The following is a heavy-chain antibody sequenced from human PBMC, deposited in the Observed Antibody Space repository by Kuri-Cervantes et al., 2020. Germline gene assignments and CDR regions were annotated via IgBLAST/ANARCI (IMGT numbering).Heavy chain of an antibody. D-gene: IGHD3-10*01. CDR3: AKDWTMVRGVISFYYYYYGMDV. V-gene: IGHV3-23*01. Sequence: GESLKISCAASGFTFSSYWMSWVRQAPGKGLEWVSAISGSGGSTYYADSVKGRFTISRDNSKNTLYLQMNSLRAEDTAVYYCAKDWTMVRGVISFYYYYYGMDVRGQGTTVTVSS. CDR2: ISGSGGST. CDR1: GFTFSSYW. J-gene: IGHJ6*02.